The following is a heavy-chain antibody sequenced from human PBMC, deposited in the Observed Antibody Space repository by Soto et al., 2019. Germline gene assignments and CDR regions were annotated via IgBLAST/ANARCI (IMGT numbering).Heavy chain of an antibody. CDR1: GASISDSRYY. CDR2: FHKSGST. J-gene: IGHJ4*02. Sequence: QLQLQESGPGLVKPSETLSLTCNVSGASISDSRYYWGWIRQPPGKGLEWIGNFHKSGSTDYNPSLQSRLSMSGDTSKNQFSLKLNSVTAADTAVYYCARHREGSTSPFDYWGQGTLVTVSS. CDR3: ARHREGSTSPFDY. V-gene: IGHV4-39*01. D-gene: IGHD2-15*01.